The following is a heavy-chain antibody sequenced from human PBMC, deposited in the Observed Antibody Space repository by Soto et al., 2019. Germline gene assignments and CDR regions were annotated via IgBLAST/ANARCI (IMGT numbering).Heavy chain of an antibody. V-gene: IGHV1-3*01. CDR3: ARTGMRQLVLWLGY. Sequence: ASVKVSCKASGYTFTSYAMHWVRQAPGQRLEWMGXXXXXXXXXXXXXXXQGRVTITRDTSASTAYMELSSLRSEDTAVYYCARTGMRQLVLWLGYWGQGTLVTVSS. CDR1: GYTFTSYA. J-gene: IGHJ4*02. D-gene: IGHD6-13*01. CDR2: XXXXXXXX.